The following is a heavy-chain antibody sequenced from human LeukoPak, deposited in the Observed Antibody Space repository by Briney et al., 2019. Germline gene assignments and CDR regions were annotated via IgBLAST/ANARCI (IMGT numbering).Heavy chain of an antibody. Sequence: KPGGSLRLSCAASGFTFSSYSMNWVRQAPGKGLEWVSSISSSSSYIYYADSVKGRFTISRDNAKNSLYLQMNSLRAEDTAVYYCARDQTLGYCSSTSCSDFDYWGQGTLVTVSS. D-gene: IGHD2-2*01. J-gene: IGHJ4*02. V-gene: IGHV3-21*01. CDR1: GFTFSSYS. CDR3: ARDQTLGYCSSTSCSDFDY. CDR2: ISSSSSYI.